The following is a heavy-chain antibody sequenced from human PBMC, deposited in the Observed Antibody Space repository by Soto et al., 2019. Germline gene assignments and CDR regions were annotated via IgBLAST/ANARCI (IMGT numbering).Heavy chain of an antibody. D-gene: IGHD2-21*01. CDR1: GFSLSTYA. CDR3: AKDAVYNDGVWLVGN. CDR2: MTGSGNDI. J-gene: IGHJ4*02. Sequence: PGGSLRLSCAASGFSLSTYAMTWVRQAPGKGQEWVAGMTGSGNDIRYADPVKSRFTIPNNIPKHTPYLLMNSLRAEDTAIYYCAKDAVYNDGVWLVGNWGQGTLAPVS. V-gene: IGHV3-23*01.